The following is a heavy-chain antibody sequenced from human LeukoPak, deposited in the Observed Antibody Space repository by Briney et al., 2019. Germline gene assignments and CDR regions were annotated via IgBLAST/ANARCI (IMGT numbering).Heavy chain of an antibody. J-gene: IGHJ3*02. CDR3: ARVSGLRSAFDI. Sequence: PSETLSLTCTVSGGSISSYHWSWIRQPPGKGLEWIGYIYYSGSTNYNPSLKSRVTISVDTSKNQFSLKLSSVTAADTAVYYCARVSGLRSAFDIWGQGTMVTVSS. CDR2: IYYSGST. D-gene: IGHD3-10*01. CDR1: GGSISSYH. V-gene: IGHV4-59*01.